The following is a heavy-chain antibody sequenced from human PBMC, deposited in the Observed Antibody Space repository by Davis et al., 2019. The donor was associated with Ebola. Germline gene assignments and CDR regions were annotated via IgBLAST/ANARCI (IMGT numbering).Heavy chain of an antibody. CDR2: IYYSGST. D-gene: IGHD2-2*01. J-gene: IGHJ4*02. CDR1: GGSISSGDYY. V-gene: IGHV4-61*08. Sequence: PSETLSLTCTVSGGSISSGDYYWSWIRQPPGKGLEWIGYIYYSGSTNYNPSLKSRVTISVDTSKNQFSLKLSSVTAADTAVYYCARDGGGYCSSTSCSPFALWGQGTLVTVSS. CDR3: ARDGGGYCSSTSCSPFAL.